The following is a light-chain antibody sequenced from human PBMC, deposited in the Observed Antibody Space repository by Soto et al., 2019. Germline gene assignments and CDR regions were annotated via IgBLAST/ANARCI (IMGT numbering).Light chain of an antibody. V-gene: IGKV3-11*01. Sequence: EIVLTQSPATLSLPPGERATLSCRASQSVSSYLAWYQQKPGQAPRLLNYDASNRATGIPARFSGSGSATNFSLTISSLEPEDFAVYYCQQRSDWPYTFGQGTKLEIK. CDR3: QQRSDWPYT. CDR2: DAS. CDR1: QSVSSY. J-gene: IGKJ2*01.